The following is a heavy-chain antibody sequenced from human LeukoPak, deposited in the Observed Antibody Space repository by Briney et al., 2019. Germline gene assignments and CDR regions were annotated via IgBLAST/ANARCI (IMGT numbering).Heavy chain of an antibody. CDR1: GFTFSSYD. CDR3: AEGSMGATRSVDAFDI. Sequence: GGSLRLSCAASGFTFSSYDMSWVRQAPGKGLEWVSVISGSGGSAYYADSVKGRFTSSRDNSKNTLYLQMNGLRAEDTAVYYCAEGSMGATRSVDAFDIWGQGTMVTVSS. V-gene: IGHV3-23*01. D-gene: IGHD1-26*01. J-gene: IGHJ3*02. CDR2: ISGSGGSA.